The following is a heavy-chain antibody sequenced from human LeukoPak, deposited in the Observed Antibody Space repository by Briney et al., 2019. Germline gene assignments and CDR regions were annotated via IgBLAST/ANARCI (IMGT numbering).Heavy chain of an antibody. Sequence: GGSLRLSCAASGFTFSSYSMNWVRQAPGKGLEWVSYISSSSSTIYYADSVKGRFTISRDNAKNSLYLQMNSLRAEDTAVYYCARMGFGELSYYYYGMDVWGQGTTVTVSS. CDR3: ARMGFGELSYYYYGMDV. J-gene: IGHJ6*02. D-gene: IGHD3-10*01. CDR1: GFTFSSYS. V-gene: IGHV3-48*04. CDR2: ISSSSSTI.